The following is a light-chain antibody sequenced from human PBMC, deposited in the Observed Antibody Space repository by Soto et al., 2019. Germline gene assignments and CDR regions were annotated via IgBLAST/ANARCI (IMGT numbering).Light chain of an antibody. V-gene: IGLV2-23*01. CDR3: CSSAGSTSVV. J-gene: IGLJ2*01. CDR1: SSDFGSYNL. CDR2: EGT. Sequence: QSALTQPASVSGSPGQSITISCTGTSSDFGSYNLVSWYQQHPGKAPKLMIYEGTKRPSGVSNRFSGSKSGNTASLTISGLRAEDESDYYCCSSAGSTSVVFGGGTKVTVL.